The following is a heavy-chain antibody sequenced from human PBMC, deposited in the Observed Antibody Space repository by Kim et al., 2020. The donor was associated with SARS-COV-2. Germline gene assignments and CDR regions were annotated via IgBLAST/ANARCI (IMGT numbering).Heavy chain of an antibody. V-gene: IGHV3-21*01. J-gene: IGHJ6*03. CDR3: ARTHYYYMDV. CDR2: YI. Sequence: YIYYADSVKGRFTISRDNAKNSLYLQMNSLRAEDTAVYYCARTHYYYMDVWGKGTTVTVSS.